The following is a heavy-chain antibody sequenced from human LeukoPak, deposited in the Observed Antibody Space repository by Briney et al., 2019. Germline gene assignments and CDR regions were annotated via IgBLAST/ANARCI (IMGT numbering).Heavy chain of an antibody. Sequence: GGSLRLSCAASGFTFSSYWMSWVRQAPGKGLEWVANIKQDGSEKYYVDSVKGRFTISRDNAKNSLYLQMSSLRAEDAAVYYCARALINSGYYDSSGYYLYYYYYMDVWGKGTTVTVSS. V-gene: IGHV3-7*01. CDR1: GFTFSSYW. J-gene: IGHJ6*03. D-gene: IGHD3-22*01. CDR2: IKQDGSEK. CDR3: ARALINSGYYDSSGYYLYYYYYMDV.